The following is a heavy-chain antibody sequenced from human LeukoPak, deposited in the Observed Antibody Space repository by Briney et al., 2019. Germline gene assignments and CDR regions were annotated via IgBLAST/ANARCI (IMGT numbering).Heavy chain of an antibody. CDR1: GFTFSSYW. CDR2: INSDGSST. D-gene: IGHD1-26*01. Sequence: PGGSLRLSCAASGFTFSSYWMHWVRHAPGKGLVWVSRINSDGSSTSYADSVKGRFTISRDNAKNTLYLQMNSLRAEDTAVYYCAKSGIPLVGASRNDYWGQGTLVTVSS. J-gene: IGHJ4*02. V-gene: IGHV3-74*01. CDR3: AKSGIPLVGASRNDY.